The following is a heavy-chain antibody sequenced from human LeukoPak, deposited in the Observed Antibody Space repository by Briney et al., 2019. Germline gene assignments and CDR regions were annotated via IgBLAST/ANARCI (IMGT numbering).Heavy chain of an antibody. CDR3: ATSSGWYRYDS. V-gene: IGHV4-39*07. Sequence: PSETLSLTCTVSGGSISSISYYWGWIRQPPGKGLEWIVSMYYSGSTYNNPSLKSRVTTSVDTSKNQFSLKLSSVTAADTAVYYCATSSGWYRYDSWGQGTLVTVSS. CDR1: GGSISSISYY. D-gene: IGHD6-19*01. J-gene: IGHJ4*02. CDR2: MYYSGST.